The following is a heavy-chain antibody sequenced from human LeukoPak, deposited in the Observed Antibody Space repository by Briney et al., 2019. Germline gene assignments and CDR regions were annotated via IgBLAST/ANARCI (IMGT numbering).Heavy chain of an antibody. CDR3: ARGTLYSGWSYYFDY. D-gene: IGHD6-19*01. CDR1: GGSISSSPYY. Sequence: SETLSLTCTVSGGSISSSPYYWGWIRQPPGKGLEWIGSIYYSGTTHYNPSLESRVTISVDTSKNQFSLRLSSVTAADTAMYYCARGTLYSGWSYYFDYWGQGSQVTVSS. V-gene: IGHV4-39*07. CDR2: IYYSGTT. J-gene: IGHJ4*02.